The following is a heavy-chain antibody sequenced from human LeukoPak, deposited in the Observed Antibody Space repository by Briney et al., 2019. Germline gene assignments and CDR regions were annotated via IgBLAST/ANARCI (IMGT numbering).Heavy chain of an antibody. V-gene: IGHV3-48*03. CDR1: GFTFSSYE. CDR3: ARVRYQTADY. CDR2: ISSSGTTI. J-gene: IGHJ4*02. D-gene: IGHD3-16*02. Sequence: PGGSLRLSCAASGFTFSSYEMNWLRQAPGKGLEWVPYISSSGTTIHYADSVKGRFTISRDNAKNSVYLQMNSLRVEDTAVYYCARVRYQTADYWGQGTLVTVST.